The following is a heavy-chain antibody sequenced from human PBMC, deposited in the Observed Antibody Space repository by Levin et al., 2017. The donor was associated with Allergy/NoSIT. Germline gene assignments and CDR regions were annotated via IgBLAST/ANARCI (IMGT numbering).Heavy chain of an antibody. Sequence: GGSLRLSCAASGFTFDDYAMHWVRQAPGKGLEWVSGISWNSGSIGYADSVKGRFTISRDNAKNSLYLQMNSLRAEDTALYYCAKGSGYYSYYFDYWGQGTLVTVSS. V-gene: IGHV3-9*01. CDR3: AKGSGYYSYYFDY. J-gene: IGHJ4*02. D-gene: IGHD3-22*01. CDR2: ISWNSGSI. CDR1: GFTFDDYA.